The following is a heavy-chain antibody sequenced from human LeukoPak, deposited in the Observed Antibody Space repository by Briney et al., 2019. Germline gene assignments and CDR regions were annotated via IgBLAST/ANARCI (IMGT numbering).Heavy chain of an antibody. Sequence: GASVKVSCKASGYTFTSYDINWVRQATGQGLEWMGWMNPNSGNTGYAQKFQGRVTITRNTSISTAYMELSSLRSEDTAVYYCARGGYSYGSNYYYMDVWGKGTTVTVSS. V-gene: IGHV1-8*03. CDR2: MNPNSGNT. CDR3: ARGGYSYGSNYYYMDV. D-gene: IGHD5-18*01. CDR1: GYTFTSYD. J-gene: IGHJ6*03.